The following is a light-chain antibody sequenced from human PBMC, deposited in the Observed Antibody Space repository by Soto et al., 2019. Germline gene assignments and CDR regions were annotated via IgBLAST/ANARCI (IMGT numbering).Light chain of an antibody. CDR3: ISYTSSSTLLV. Sequence: QSALTQPASVSGSPGQSITISCTGTSSDVGGYNYVSWYQQHPGKAPKLMIYDVSNRPSGVSNRFSGSKSGNTASLTISGLQDEDEADYYCISYTSSSTLLVFGTGTKLTVL. V-gene: IGLV2-14*01. J-gene: IGLJ1*01. CDR2: DVS. CDR1: SSDVGGYNY.